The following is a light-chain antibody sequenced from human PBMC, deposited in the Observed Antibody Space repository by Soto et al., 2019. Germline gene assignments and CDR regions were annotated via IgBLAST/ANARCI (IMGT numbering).Light chain of an antibody. V-gene: IGKV3-20*01. J-gene: IGKJ1*01. Sequence: EIMWKQSPGTLSLYTGERASLSCRASQSVSSSYLAWYQQKPGQAPRLLIYGASSRATGIPDRFSGSGSGTDFTLTISRLQPDDFALYYCQHYGSSPETFGQGTKVDI. CDR3: QHYGSSPET. CDR2: GAS. CDR1: QSVSSSY.